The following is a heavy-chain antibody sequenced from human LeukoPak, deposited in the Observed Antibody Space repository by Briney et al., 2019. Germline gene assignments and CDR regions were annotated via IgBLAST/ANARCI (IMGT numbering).Heavy chain of an antibody. V-gene: IGHV3-53*01. CDR2: IYSGGST. CDR1: GFTVSSNY. D-gene: IGHD5-18*01. CDR3: ARVDTYSYGYDY. Sequence: PGGSLRLSCAASGFTVSSNYMSWVRQAPGKGLEWVSVIYSGGSTYYADSVKRRFTISRDNSKNTLYLQMNSLRAEDTVVYYCARVDTYSYGYDYWGQGTLVTVSS. J-gene: IGHJ4*02.